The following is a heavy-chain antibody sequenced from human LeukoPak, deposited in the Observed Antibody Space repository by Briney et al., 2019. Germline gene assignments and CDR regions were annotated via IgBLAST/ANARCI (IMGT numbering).Heavy chain of an antibody. CDR1: GFTFRDSA. D-gene: IGHD3-16*02. Sequence: PGGSLRLSCAASGFTFRDSAMSWVRQAPGKGLEWVSLISFSGANTYYADSVKGRFTVSGDNSKDTLYLQMNSLRAEDTAIYYCARDIELSAWGLGTMVTVSS. J-gene: IGHJ3*01. V-gene: IGHV3-23*01. CDR2: ISFSGANT. CDR3: ARDIELSA.